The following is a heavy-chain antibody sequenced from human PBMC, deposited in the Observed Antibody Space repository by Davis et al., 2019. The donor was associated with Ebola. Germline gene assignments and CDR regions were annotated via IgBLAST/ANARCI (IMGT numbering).Heavy chain of an antibody. J-gene: IGHJ4*02. CDR3: ARSTILEY. V-gene: IGHV3-23*01. CDR2: LGTSADA. CDR1: GFIFSSYV. D-gene: IGHD3-3*01. Sequence: GESLKISCAASGFIFSSYVMNWVRQAPGKGLEWVSTLGTSADAYYADSVKGRFTISRDNSKNTLYLQMNSLRAEDTAVYYCARSTILEYWGQGTLVTVSS.